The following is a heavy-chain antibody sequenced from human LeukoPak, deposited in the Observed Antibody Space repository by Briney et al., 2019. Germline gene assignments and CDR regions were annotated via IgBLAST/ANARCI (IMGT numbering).Heavy chain of an antibody. CDR1: GYSFSSGYY. J-gene: IGHJ4*02. CDR3: ARHGVPAAGAIDY. V-gene: IGHV4-38-2*01. D-gene: IGHD2-2*01. Sequence: SKTLSLTCAVSGYSFSSGYYCGWIRHPPGKGLEWIGSIYHSGSTYYNPSLKSRVTISVDTSKNQFSLKLSSVTAADTTVYYCARHGVPAAGAIDYWGQGTLVTLSS. CDR2: IYHSGST.